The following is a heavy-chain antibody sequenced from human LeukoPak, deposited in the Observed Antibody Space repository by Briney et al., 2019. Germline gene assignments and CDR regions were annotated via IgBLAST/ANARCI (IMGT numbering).Heavy chain of an antibody. V-gene: IGHV3-11*01. D-gene: IGHD3-3*01. CDR2: ISSIGSSI. Sequence: GGSLRLSCTASGFTFSDYYMSWIRQAPGKGLEWVSYISSIGSSIYYADSMRGRFTISRDNAKNSLYLQMNSLRADDTAVYYCARAEGDFWSDFDIWGQGTMVTVSS. CDR3: ARAEGDFWSDFDI. CDR1: GFTFSDYY. J-gene: IGHJ3*02.